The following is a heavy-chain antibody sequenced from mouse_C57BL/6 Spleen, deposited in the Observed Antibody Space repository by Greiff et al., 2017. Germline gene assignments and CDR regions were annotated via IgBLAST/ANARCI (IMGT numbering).Heavy chain of an antibody. J-gene: IGHJ2*01. CDR1: GFSLTSYG. CDR3: ARRGVTHFDY. CDR2: IWSGGST. V-gene: IGHV2-2*01. D-gene: IGHD2-2*01. Sequence: VQLQQSGPGLVQPSQSLSITCTVSGFSLTSYGVHWVRQSPGKGLEWLGVIWSGGSTDYNAAFISRLSISKDNSKSQVFFKMNRLQADDTAIYYCARRGVTHFDYWGQGTTLTVSS.